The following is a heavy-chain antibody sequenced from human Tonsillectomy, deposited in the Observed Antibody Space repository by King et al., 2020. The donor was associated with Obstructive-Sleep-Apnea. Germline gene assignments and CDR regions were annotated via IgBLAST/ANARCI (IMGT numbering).Heavy chain of an antibody. CDR1: GFTFSNYA. J-gene: IGHJ6*02. D-gene: IGHD2-15*01. CDR2: ISYDGSNR. CDR3: AREGGVAALLSYYAMDV. V-gene: IGHV3-30*04. Sequence: QVQLVESGGGVVQPGRSLRLSCAASGFTFSNYAMHWVRQAPGKGLEWVAVISYDGSNRYYADSVKGRFTISRDNSKNTLYLQMNSLRVEDTAVYYCAREGGVAALLSYYAMDVWGQGTTVTVSS.